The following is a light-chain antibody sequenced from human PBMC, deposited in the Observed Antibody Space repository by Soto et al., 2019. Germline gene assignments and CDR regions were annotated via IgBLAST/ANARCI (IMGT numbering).Light chain of an antibody. CDR3: AAWDDTLRGVI. CDR1: TSNIGTNA. CDR2: YND. J-gene: IGLJ2*01. V-gene: IGLV1-36*01. Sequence: QSVLTQPPSLSEAPRQRVTISCSGGTSNIGTNAVNWYQQLPGEAPKLLIYYNDLVASGVSDRFSGSKSGTSASLAINGLRPEDEADYYCAAWDDTLRGVIFGGGTKLTVL.